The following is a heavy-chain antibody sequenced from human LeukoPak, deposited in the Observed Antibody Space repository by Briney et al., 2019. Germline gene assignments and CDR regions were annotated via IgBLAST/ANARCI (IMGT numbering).Heavy chain of an antibody. V-gene: IGHV4-39*07. D-gene: IGHD3-22*01. Sequence: PSETLSLTCTVSGGSISSSSYYWGWIRQPPGKGLEWIGSIYYSGSTYYNPSLKSRVIISVETSKNQFSLKLSSVTAADTAMYYCARDAPSDSSGYLDFWGQGTLVTVSS. CDR2: IYYSGST. J-gene: IGHJ4*02. CDR1: GGSISSSSYY. CDR3: ARDAPSDSSGYLDF.